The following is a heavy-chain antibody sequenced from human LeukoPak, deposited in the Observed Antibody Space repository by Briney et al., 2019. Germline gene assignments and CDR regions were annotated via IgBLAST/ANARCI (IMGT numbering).Heavy chain of an antibody. D-gene: IGHD5-24*01. CDR3: VRDRGVEMATMGLDY. V-gene: IGHV3-21*01. CDR1: GFTFSTYS. CDR2: ISSSSAYT. Sequence: PGGSLRLSCAASGFTFSTYSMNWVRQAPGKGLEWVSSISSSSAYTYYADSVKGRFTIYRDNAKNSLYLQMNSLRAEDTAVYYCVRDRGVEMATMGLDYWGQGTLVTVSS. J-gene: IGHJ4*02.